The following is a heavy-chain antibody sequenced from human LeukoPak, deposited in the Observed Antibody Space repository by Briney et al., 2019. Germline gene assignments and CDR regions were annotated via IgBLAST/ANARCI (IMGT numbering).Heavy chain of an antibody. D-gene: IGHD2-15*01. Sequence: GGSLRLSCAASGFTFSSYGMHWVRQAPGKGLEWVAFIRYDGSNKYYADSVKGRFTISRDNSKNMLYLQMNSLRAEDTAVYYCAKPTIIVSRGGAFHIWGQGTMVTVSS. CDR3: AKPTIIVSRGGAFHI. CDR2: IRYDGSNK. V-gene: IGHV3-30*02. J-gene: IGHJ3*02. CDR1: GFTFSSYG.